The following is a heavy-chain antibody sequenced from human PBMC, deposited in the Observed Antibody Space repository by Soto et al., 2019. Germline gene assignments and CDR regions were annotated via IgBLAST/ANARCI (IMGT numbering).Heavy chain of an antibody. CDR2: INWNGGST. CDR1: GFTFDDYG. V-gene: IGHV3-20*01. Sequence: PSGSLRLSCAASGFTFDDYGMSWARQAPGKGLEWVSGINWNGGSTGYADSVKGRFTISRDNAKNSLYLQMNSLRAEDTALYHCARDGYCSGGSCCMDVWGKGTTVTVSS. J-gene: IGHJ6*03. CDR3: ARDGYCSGGSCCMDV. D-gene: IGHD2-15*01.